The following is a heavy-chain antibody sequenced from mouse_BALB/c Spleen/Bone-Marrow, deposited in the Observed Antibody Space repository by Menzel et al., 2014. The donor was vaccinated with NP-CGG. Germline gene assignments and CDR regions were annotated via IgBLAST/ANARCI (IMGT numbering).Heavy chain of an antibody. CDR2: IEPSGSYT. J-gene: IGHJ2*02. CDR1: GYTFTNYW. Sequence: QVQLQQSGAEVVKPGAPVKVSCKASGYTFTNYWMQWVKQRPGQGLEWIGEIEPSGSYTNYNQDFKGKATLTVDKSSSTAYMQLSSLTSEDSAVYYCARGRTTVVSDYWGQGTSLTVSS. CDR3: ARGRTTVVSDY. D-gene: IGHD1-1*01. V-gene: IGHV1-69*02.